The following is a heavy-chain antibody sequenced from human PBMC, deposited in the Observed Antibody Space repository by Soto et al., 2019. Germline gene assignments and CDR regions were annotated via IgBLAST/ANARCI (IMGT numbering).Heavy chain of an antibody. J-gene: IGHJ5*02. Sequence: QVQLVESGGGVVQPGRSLRLSCAASGFTFSSYGMHWVRQAPGKGLEWVAVISYDGSNKYYADSVKGRFTISRDNSKNTLYVHMNSLRADDMAVYYCAKGLYSSSSICLDPWGQGTLVTVSS. CDR2: ISYDGSNK. CDR1: GFTFSSYG. D-gene: IGHD6-6*01. V-gene: IGHV3-30*18. CDR3: AKGLYSSSSICLDP.